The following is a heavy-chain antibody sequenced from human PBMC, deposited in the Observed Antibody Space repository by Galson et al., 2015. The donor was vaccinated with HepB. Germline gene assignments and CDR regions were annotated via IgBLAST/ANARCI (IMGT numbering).Heavy chain of an antibody. V-gene: IGHV3-11*06. CDR1: EFTFSDYY. CDR3: ARVRTTLVREVITNNWFDS. Sequence: SLRLSCAASEFTFSDYYMSWIRQAPGKGLEWVSYISASSTYTDYAASVKGRFTISRDNAKNSLYLQMNSLRAEDTAVYYCARVRTTLVREVITNNWFDSWGQGTLVTVSS. D-gene: IGHD3-10*01. J-gene: IGHJ5*01. CDR2: ISASSTYT.